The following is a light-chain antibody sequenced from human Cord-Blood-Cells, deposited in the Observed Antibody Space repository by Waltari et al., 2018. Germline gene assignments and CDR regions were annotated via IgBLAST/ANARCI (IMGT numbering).Light chain of an antibody. CDR1: STNIGNNY. CDR3: GTWDSSLSAYV. Sequence: QSVLTQPPSVSAAPGQKVTISCSGSSTNIGNNYESWYQQLPGTAPKLLIYDNNNRPSGIPDRFSGSKSGTSATLGITGLQTGDEADYYCGTWDSSLSAYVFGTGTKVTVL. J-gene: IGLJ1*01. V-gene: IGLV1-51*01. CDR2: DNN.